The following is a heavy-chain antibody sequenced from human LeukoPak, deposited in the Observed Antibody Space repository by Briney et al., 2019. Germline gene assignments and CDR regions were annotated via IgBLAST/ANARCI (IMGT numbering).Heavy chain of an antibody. Sequence: ASVKVSCKASGGTFSSYAISWVRQAPGQGLEWMGGIIPIFGTANYAQKFQGRVTITADESTSTAYMELSSLRSEDTAVYYCARDRGIAAAGAFLDYWGQGTLVTVSS. J-gene: IGHJ4*02. CDR2: IIPIFGTA. CDR3: ARDRGIAAAGAFLDY. V-gene: IGHV1-69*13. D-gene: IGHD6-13*01. CDR1: GGTFSSYA.